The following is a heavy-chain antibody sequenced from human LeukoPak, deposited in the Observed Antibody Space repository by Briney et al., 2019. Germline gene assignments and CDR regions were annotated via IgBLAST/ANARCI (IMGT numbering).Heavy chain of an antibody. CDR1: GFTFTIYS. J-gene: IGHJ4*02. CDR2: ISSSSSYI. D-gene: IGHD3-10*01. Sequence: GSLRLSCAASGFTFTIYSMNWVRQAPGKGLEWVSSISSSSSYIYYADSVKGRFTISRDNAKNSLYLQMNSLRAEDTAVYYCARSWFGDLYYFDYWGQGTLVTVSS. CDR3: ARSWFGDLYYFDY. V-gene: IGHV3-21*01.